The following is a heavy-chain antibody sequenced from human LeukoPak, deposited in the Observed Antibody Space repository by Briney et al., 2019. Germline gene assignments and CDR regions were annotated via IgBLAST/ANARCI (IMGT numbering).Heavy chain of an antibody. Sequence: GASVKVSCKASGYTFTSYGISWVRQAPGQGLEWMGWISAYNGNTNYAQKLQGRVTMTTDTSTSTAYMELRSLRSDDTAVYYCARERFDINWYDFWSGYARSHHYFDYWGQGTLVTVSS. V-gene: IGHV1-18*01. CDR1: GYTFTSYG. CDR3: ARERFDINWYDFWSGYARSHHYFDY. J-gene: IGHJ4*02. D-gene: IGHD3-3*01. CDR2: ISAYNGNT.